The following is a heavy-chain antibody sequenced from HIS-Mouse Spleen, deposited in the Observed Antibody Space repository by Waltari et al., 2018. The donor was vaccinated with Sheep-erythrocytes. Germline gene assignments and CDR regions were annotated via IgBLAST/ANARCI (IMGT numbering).Heavy chain of an antibody. CDR1: GFTFSSYW. CDR2: IKQDGSGK. J-gene: IGHJ4*02. V-gene: IGHV3-7*01. CDR3: ARRFGVSFDY. Sequence: EVQLVESGGGLVQPGGSLSLSCAASGFTFSSYWMRRVRQAPGKGLDGVANIKQDGSGKYQVASWKGRFTSSRDNAKNSLYLQMNSLGAEDTAVYYCARRFGVSFDYWGQGTLVTVSS. D-gene: IGHD3-10*01.